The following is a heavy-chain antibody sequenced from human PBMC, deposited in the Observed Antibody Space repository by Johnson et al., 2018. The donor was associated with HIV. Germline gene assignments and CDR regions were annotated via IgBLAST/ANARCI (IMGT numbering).Heavy chain of an antibody. Sequence: QMQLVESGGGVVQPGRSLRLSCAVSGFTFSDYGMHWVRQAPGKGLEWVAVISYDGRYKYYADSVKGRFTISRDNSKNTLYLQMNSLRAEDTAVYYCARDRYPRRYVDWLFDAFDIWGQGTMVTVSS. V-gene: IGHV3-30*03. D-gene: IGHD3-9*01. J-gene: IGHJ3*02. CDR1: GFTFSDYG. CDR2: ISYDGRYK. CDR3: ARDRYPRRYVDWLFDAFDI.